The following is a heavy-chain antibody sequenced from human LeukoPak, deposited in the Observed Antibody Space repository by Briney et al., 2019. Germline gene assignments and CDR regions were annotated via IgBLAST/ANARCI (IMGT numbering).Heavy chain of an antibody. D-gene: IGHD3-10*01. V-gene: IGHV3-23*01. J-gene: IGHJ4*02. CDR2: ISGSGGST. Sequence: GGSLRLSCAASGFTFSSYAMSWVRQAPGKGLEWVSAISGSGGSTYYADSVKARFTISRDNSKNTLYLQMNSLRAEDTAVYYCAKSNVWFGELLSPLYFDYWGQGTLVTVSS. CDR3: AKSNVWFGELLSPLYFDY. CDR1: GFTFSSYA.